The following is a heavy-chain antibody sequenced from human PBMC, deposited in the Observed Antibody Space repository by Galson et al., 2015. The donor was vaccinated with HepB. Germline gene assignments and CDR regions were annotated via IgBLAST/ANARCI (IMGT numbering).Heavy chain of an antibody. CDR3: ARGLIWSGPPYHYGLDV. Sequence: SLRLSCAASGFIFTHYGMHWVRQAPGKGLEWAAVIWYDGSKKYYADSVKGRFTISRDNSKNTLYLQMNSLRAEDMAVYYCARGLIWSGPPYHYGLDVWGQGTTVTVSS. CDR2: IWYDGSKK. V-gene: IGHV3-33*01. CDR1: GFIFTHYG. D-gene: IGHD3-3*01. J-gene: IGHJ6*02.